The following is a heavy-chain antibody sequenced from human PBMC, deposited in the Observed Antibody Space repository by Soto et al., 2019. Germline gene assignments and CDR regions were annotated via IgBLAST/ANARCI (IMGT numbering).Heavy chain of an antibody. CDR3: AKDAVYKDGLWLMDQ. CDR1: GFTLRAFA. J-gene: IGHJ4*02. CDR2: ITGSGSQI. V-gene: IGHV3-23*01. Sequence: GGSLRLSCAVSGFTLRAFAMTWVSQTPGKGLECVSGITGSGSQIHYADSVKGRFTISKDNSKNTLYLQMDSLRADDTAVYFCAKDAVYKDGLWLMDQWGQGTQVTVSS. D-gene: IGHD2-21*01.